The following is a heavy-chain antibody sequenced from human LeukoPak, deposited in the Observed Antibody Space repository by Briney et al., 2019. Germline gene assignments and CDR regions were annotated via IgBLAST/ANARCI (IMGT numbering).Heavy chain of an antibody. V-gene: IGHV3-23*01. Sequence: GGSLRLSCAASGFTFSSYAMSWVRQAPGKGLEWGSAISGSGGSTYYADSVKGRFTISRDNSKNTLYLQMNSLRAEDTAVYYCAKDLHYYDSSGLDYWGQGTLVTVSS. D-gene: IGHD3-22*01. CDR1: GFTFSSYA. CDR3: AKDLHYYDSSGLDY. J-gene: IGHJ4*02. CDR2: ISGSGGST.